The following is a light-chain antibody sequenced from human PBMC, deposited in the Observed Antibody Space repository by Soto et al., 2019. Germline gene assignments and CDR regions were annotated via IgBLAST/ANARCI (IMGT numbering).Light chain of an antibody. V-gene: IGKV1-9*01. CDR3: QQLHSYPRT. CDR2: AAS. CDR1: QGISNY. Sequence: EIVLTQSPSTLSASLGERVTLSCRASQGISNYLAWYQQRPGKAPKLLIYAASTLETGVPSRFSGSGSGTDFTLTISSLQAEDFSTYSCQQLHSYPRTFGGGTKVDIK. J-gene: IGKJ4*02.